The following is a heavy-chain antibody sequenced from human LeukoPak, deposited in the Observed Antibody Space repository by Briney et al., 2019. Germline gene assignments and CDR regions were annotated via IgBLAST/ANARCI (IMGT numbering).Heavy chain of an antibody. CDR1: GFTFSSNG. Sequence: GRSLRLSCAASGFTFSSNGMHWVRQAPGKGLEWVAVIWYDGSNEYYGDSVKGRFTVSRDNSKNTLYLQMNSLRAEDTAVYYCAMEGIAAAGKGDFDYWGQGTLVTVSS. CDR3: AMEGIAAAGKGDFDY. J-gene: IGHJ4*02. CDR2: IWYDGSNE. V-gene: IGHV3-33*01. D-gene: IGHD6-13*01.